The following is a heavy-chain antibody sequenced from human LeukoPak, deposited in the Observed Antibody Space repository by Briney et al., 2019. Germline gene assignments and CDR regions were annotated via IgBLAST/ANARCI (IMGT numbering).Heavy chain of an antibody. J-gene: IGHJ4*02. CDR3: ARDPRHSSGWYRDY. D-gene: IGHD6-19*01. CDR2: ISYDGSNK. CDR1: GFTFSSYA. V-gene: IGHV3-30*04. Sequence: GGSLRLSCAASGFTFSSYAMHWVRQAPGKGLEWVAVISYDGSNKYYADSVKGRFTISRDNSKNTLYLQMNSLRAEDTAVYYCARDPRHSSGWYRDYWGQGTLVTVSS.